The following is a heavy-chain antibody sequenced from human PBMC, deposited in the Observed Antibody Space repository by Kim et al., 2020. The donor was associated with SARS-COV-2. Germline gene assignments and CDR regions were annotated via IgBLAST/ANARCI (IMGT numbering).Heavy chain of an antibody. Sequence: ASVKVSCKASGYTFTTYAMHWVRQAPGQRLEWMGWINAANGNTKYSQKFQGRVTITRDISASTAYMELSSLRSEDTAVYYCARDFDVDAEPYFDYWGQGTLVTVSS. CDR2: INAANGNT. CDR1: GYTFTTYA. J-gene: IGHJ4*02. D-gene: IGHD2-8*01. CDR3: ARDFDVDAEPYFDY. V-gene: IGHV1-3*01.